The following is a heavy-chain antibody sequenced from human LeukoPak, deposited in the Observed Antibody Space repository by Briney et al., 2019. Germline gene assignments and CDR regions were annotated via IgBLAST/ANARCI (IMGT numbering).Heavy chain of an antibody. D-gene: IGHD2-15*01. CDR2: IYHSGST. J-gene: IGHJ4*02. Sequence: SQTLSLTCAVSGGSISSGGYYWGWIRQPPGKGLEWIGYIYHSGSTYYNPSLKSRVTISVDRSKNQFSLKLSSVTAADTAVYYCARGRGYCSGGSCQLHFDYWGQGTLVTVSS. CDR1: GGSISSGGYY. V-gene: IGHV4-30-2*01. CDR3: ARGRGYCSGGSCQLHFDY.